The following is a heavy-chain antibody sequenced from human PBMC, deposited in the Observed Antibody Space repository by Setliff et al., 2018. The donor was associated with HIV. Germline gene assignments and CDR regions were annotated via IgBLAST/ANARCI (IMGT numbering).Heavy chain of an antibody. Sequence: SETLSLTCSVSGGSISRSFYYWGWLRQPPGKGLEWIGSIYYSGSTKYNPSLKSRVTISLDMSKNQFSLKLNSVTAADTATYYCARLGYYNFWSGYWTDYWGHGTLVTVSS. J-gene: IGHJ4*01. CDR3: ARLGYYNFWSGYWTDY. D-gene: IGHD3-3*01. CDR1: GGSISRSFYY. V-gene: IGHV4-39*01. CDR2: IYYSGST.